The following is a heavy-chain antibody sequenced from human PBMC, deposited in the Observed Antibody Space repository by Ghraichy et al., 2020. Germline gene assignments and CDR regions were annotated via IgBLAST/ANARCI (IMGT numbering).Heavy chain of an antibody. D-gene: IGHD2-8*01. V-gene: IGHV3-15*04. CDR2: VESKADGSTT. CDR3: SAHSLSVWRTDGEPDGMHV. Sequence: GGSLRLSCAASGLIFTDAWMTWVRQASGKGLEWVGRVESKADGSTTDYSAPVKGRFSISGDDSRNMVYLQMNSLKFEDTAMYYCSAHSLSVWRTDGEPDGMHVWGRGTIVTVS. CDR1: GLIFTDAW. J-gene: IGHJ6*02.